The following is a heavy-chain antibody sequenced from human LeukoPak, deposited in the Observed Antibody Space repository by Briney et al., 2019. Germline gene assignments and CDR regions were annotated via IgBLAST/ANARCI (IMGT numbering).Heavy chain of an antibody. CDR2: ISSSSSYI. Sequence: GGSLRLSCAASGFTFSSYSMNWVRQASGKGLEWVSSISSSSSYIYYADSVKGRFTISRDNAKNSLYLQMNSLRAEDTAVYYCARDGIAVAGTQDYWGQGTLVTVSS. J-gene: IGHJ4*02. CDR1: GFTFSSYS. CDR3: ARDGIAVAGTQDY. V-gene: IGHV3-21*01. D-gene: IGHD6-19*01.